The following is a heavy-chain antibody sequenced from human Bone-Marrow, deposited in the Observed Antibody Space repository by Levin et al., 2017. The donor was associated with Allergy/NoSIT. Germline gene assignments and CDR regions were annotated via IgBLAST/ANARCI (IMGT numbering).Heavy chain of an antibody. Sequence: SQTLSLTCTVSGGSISSGDYYWSWIRQPPGKGLEWIGYIYYSGTTYYNPSLKSRVTMSIDTSRNQFSLRLNSVTAADTAVYYCARVVDYDILAGYYSPYYFAYRGQGTLVTFSS. J-gene: IGHJ4*02. CDR3: ARVVDYDILAGYYSPYYFAY. CDR2: IYYSGTT. D-gene: IGHD3-9*01. CDR1: GGSISSGDYY. V-gene: IGHV4-30-4*01.